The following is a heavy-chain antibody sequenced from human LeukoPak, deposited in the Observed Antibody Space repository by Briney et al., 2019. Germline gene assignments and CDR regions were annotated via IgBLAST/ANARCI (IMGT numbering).Heavy chain of an antibody. Sequence: GGSLRLSCTVSGFTFGDYAMSWVRQAPGKGLEWVGFIRSKAYGGTTEYAASVKGRFTISRDDSKSIAYLQMNSLKTEDTAVYYCTREHPEFYYGSGSYYGYFDYWGQGTLVTVSS. CDR2: IRSKAYGGTT. CDR1: GFTFGDYA. V-gene: IGHV3-49*04. J-gene: IGHJ4*02. CDR3: TREHPEFYYGSGSYYGYFDY. D-gene: IGHD3-10*01.